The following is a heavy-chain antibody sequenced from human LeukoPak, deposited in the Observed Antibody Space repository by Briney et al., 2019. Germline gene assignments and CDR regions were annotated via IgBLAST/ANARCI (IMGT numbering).Heavy chain of an antibody. V-gene: IGHV3-23*01. CDR1: GSTFSRYA. CDR2: TSGSGGSP. CDR3: AKVWGGPMGWFDP. D-gene: IGHD3-16*01. J-gene: IGHJ5*02. Sequence: PGGSLRLSCAVPGSTFSRYAMSWVPQAPGKGLEWVSATSGSGGSPYYADSVKGRFTISRDNSKNTLYLQMNSLRDEDTGVYYCAKVWGGPMGWFDPWGRGTLVTVSS.